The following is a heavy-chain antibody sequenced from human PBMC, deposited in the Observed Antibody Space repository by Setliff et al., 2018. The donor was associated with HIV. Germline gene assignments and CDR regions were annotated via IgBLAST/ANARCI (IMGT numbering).Heavy chain of an antibody. D-gene: IGHD1-7*01. CDR2: IYYSGGT. CDR1: GGSISSGGYY. CDR3: ARNKHNWNYYYYYGMDV. V-gene: IGHV4-31*03. Sequence: SETLSLPCTVSGGSISSGGYYWRWIRQHPVKGLEWIGYIYYSGGTYYNPSLKSRVTISVATSKNQFSLKLSSVTAAYTAVYYFARNKHNWNYYYYYGMDVWGQGTTVTVSS. J-gene: IGHJ6*02.